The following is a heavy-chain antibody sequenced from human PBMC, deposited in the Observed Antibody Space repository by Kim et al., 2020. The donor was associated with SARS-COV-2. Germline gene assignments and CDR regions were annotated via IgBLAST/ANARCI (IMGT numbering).Heavy chain of an antibody. CDR1: GFTFSSYG. D-gene: IGHD2-2*01. V-gene: IGHV3-33*05. J-gene: IGHJ6*02. Sequence: GGSLRLSCAASGFTFSSYGMHWVRQAPGKGLEWVAVISYDGSNKYYADSVKGRFTISRDNSKNTLYLQMNSLRAEDTAVYYCARDNIVVVPAATPPGGYYYYYYGMDVWGQGTTVTVSS. CDR3: ARDNIVVVPAATPPGGYYYYYYGMDV. CDR2: ISYDGSNK.